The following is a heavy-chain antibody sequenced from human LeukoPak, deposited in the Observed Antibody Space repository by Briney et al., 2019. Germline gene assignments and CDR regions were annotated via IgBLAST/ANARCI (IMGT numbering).Heavy chain of an antibody. J-gene: IGHJ4*02. V-gene: IGHV3-23*01. CDR2: ISGSGGST. D-gene: IGHD4-23*01. Sequence: SGGSLRLSCAASGFTFSSYAMSWARQAPGKGLEWVSAISGSGGSTYYADSVKGRFTISRDNSKNTLYLQMNSLRAEDTAVYYCAKGSYGGNSAFDYWGQGTLVTVSS. CDR3: AKGSYGGNSAFDY. CDR1: GFTFSSYA.